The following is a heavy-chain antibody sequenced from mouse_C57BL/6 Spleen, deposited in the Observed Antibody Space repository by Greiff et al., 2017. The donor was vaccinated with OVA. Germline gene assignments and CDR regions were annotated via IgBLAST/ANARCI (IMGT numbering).Heavy chain of an antibody. V-gene: IGHV2-5*01. CDR2: IWRGGST. D-gene: IGHD3-2*02. Sequence: QVQLQQSGPGLVQPSQSLSITCTASGFSLTSYGVHWVRQSPGKGLEWLGVIWRGGSTDYNAAFMSRLSTTKDNSKSQVFFKMNSLQADDTAIYYCAKGGAAQAPSWFAYWGQGTLVTVSA. CDR3: AKGGAAQAPSWFAY. J-gene: IGHJ3*01. CDR1: GFSLTSYG.